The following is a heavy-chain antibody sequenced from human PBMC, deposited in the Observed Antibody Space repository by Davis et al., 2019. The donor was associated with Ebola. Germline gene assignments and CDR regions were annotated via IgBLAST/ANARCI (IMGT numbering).Heavy chain of an antibody. J-gene: IGHJ6*02. V-gene: IGHV1-18*01. CDR1: GYTFTSYG. CDR2: ISAYNGNT. D-gene: IGHD3-10*01. Sequence: ASVKVSCKASGYTFTSYGISWVRQAPGQGLEWMGWISAYNGNTNYAQKFQGRVTITRDTSASTAYMELSSLRSEDTAVYYCARDQLSLWFRELLEYYYGMDVWGQGTTVTVSS. CDR3: ARDQLSLWFRELLEYYYGMDV.